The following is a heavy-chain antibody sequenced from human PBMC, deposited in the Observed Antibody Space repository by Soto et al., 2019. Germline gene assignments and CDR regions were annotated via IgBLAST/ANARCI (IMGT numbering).Heavy chain of an antibody. CDR2: IKDKTDGGTT. CDR1: GFTFSNMW. J-gene: IGHJ4*02. Sequence: EVQLVESGGGLAKPGGSLRLSCTASGFTFSNMWISWVRQAPGKGLEWVGRIKDKTDGGTTDYTAPVKGRFAISRNDPKSRLYLQMNSLKTDDTAVYYCTTGHYWGQGTLVTVSS. V-gene: IGHV3-15*01. CDR3: TTGHY.